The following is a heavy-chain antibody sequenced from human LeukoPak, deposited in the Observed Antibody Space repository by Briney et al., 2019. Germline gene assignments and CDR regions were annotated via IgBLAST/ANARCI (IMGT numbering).Heavy chain of an antibody. J-gene: IGHJ5*02. CDR3: ARERGLVGATPAWFDP. CDR1: ENTFTDYD. V-gene: IGHV1-46*01. Sequence: ASVKVSCKTSENTFTDYDINWVRQATGQGLEWMGIINPSGGSTSYAQKFQGRVTMTRDTSTSTVYMELSSLRSEDTAVYYCARERGLVGATPAWFDPWGQGTLVTVSS. CDR2: INPSGGST. D-gene: IGHD1-26*01.